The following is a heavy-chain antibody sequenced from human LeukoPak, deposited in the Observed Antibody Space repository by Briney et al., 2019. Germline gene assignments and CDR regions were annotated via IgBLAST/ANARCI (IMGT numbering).Heavy chain of an antibody. CDR2: IYYSGST. CDR3: AREKVWSDY. Sequence: PSETLSLTCTVSGGSISSSSYYWGWIRQPPGKGLEWIGSIYYSGSTYYNPSLKSRVTISVDTSKNQFSLKLSSVTAADTAVYYCAREKVWSDYWGQGTLVTVSS. V-gene: IGHV4-39*07. J-gene: IGHJ4*02. D-gene: IGHD3-3*01. CDR1: GGSISSSSYY.